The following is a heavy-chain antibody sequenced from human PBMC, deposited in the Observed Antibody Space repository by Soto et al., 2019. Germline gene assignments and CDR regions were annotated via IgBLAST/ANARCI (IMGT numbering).Heavy chain of an antibody. CDR1: GYSFTSYL. D-gene: IGHD2-15*01. Sequence: GESLELSCKGSGYSFTSYLLSWVRQMPGKGLEWMGRIDPSDSYTNYSPSFQGNVTISADNSISTVYLQWRSLNASDTALYYCATEHYLSSEGSYYSKGYSSSMDVWGQGPRVTVCS. CDR2: IDPSDSYT. CDR3: ATEHYLSSEGSYYSKGYSSSMDV. V-gene: IGHV5-10-1*01. J-gene: IGHJ6*02.